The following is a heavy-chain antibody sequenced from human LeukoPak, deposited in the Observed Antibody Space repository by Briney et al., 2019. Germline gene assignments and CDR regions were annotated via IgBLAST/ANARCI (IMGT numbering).Heavy chain of an antibody. J-gene: IGHJ2*01. V-gene: IGHV1-18*04. D-gene: IGHD5-12*01. CDR3: ARLSTNSRVGGYDPQWYFDL. CDR1: GYTFINYG. CDR2: ISGYNGNT. Sequence: GASVKVSCKASGYTFINYGFSWVRQAPGQGLEWMGWISGYNGNTNYLQRFQGRVTMTTDTSTNTVYMELRSLRSDDTAVYYCARLSTNSRVGGYDPQWYFDLWGRGTPVTVSS.